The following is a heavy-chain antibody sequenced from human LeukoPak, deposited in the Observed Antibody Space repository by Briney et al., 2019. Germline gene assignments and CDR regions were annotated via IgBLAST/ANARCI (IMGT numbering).Heavy chain of an antibody. D-gene: IGHD2-2*01. CDR3: ARSYCSSSCYAVGAFDI. CDR2: IYYSGTT. J-gene: IGHJ3*02. CDR1: GVSISSSSYY. Sequence: SDTLSLTCTVSGVSISSSSYYWGWIRQPPGKGREWMGSIYYSGTTYYSPSLKSRVTISVDMSKNQFSLRLSSVTAADTAAYYYARSYCSSSCYAVGAFDIWGQGTVVTVSS. V-gene: IGHV4-39*01.